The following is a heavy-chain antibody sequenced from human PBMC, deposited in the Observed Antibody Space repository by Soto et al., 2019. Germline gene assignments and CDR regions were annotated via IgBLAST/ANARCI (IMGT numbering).Heavy chain of an antibody. D-gene: IGHD1-26*01. CDR1: VYIFTSYG. CDR3: ARGWQSRYYTYYGMDV. CDR2: VNTDNGKI. J-gene: IGHJ6*02. V-gene: IGHV1-18*01. Sequence: QAQLLQSGAEVKKPGASVKVSCKASVYIFTSYGISWVRQAPGQGLEWMGWVNTDNGKIDYAQKFQGRVTMATDTSTTKAYMELRGLTSDDTAVYYCARGWQSRYYTYYGMDVWGQGTTVTVSS.